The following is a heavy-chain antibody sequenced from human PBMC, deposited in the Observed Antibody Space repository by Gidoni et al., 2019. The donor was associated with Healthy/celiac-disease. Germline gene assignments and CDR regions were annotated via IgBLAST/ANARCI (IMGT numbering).Heavy chain of an antibody. D-gene: IGHD6-13*01. Sequence: EVQLVESGGGLVKPGGSLRLSCAASAFTFSNAWRSWVRQAPGKGLEGVGRIKSKTDGGTTDYAAPVKGRFTISRDDSKNTLYLQRNSLKTEDTAVYYCTTAAGIAAAGLQPCDYWGQGTLVTVSS. CDR2: IKSKTDGGTT. CDR1: AFTFSNAW. V-gene: IGHV3-15*01. J-gene: IGHJ4*02. CDR3: TTAAGIAAAGLQPCDY.